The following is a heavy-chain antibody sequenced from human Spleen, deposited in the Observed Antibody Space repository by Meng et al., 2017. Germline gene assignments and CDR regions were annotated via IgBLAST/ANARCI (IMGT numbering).Heavy chain of an antibody. CDR2: INSDGGSR. J-gene: IGHJ5*02. Sequence: EVQLLESGGGLVQPGGSLRLSCAASGFTFNSFAMSWVRQTPGKGLVWVSRINSDGGSRNYADSVKGRFTIARDNAKNTLYLQMNSLRAEDTAVYYCARGGIATTGTSAWGQGTLVTVSS. D-gene: IGHD6-13*01. CDR3: ARGGIATTGTSA. V-gene: IGHV3-74*02. CDR1: GFTFNSFA.